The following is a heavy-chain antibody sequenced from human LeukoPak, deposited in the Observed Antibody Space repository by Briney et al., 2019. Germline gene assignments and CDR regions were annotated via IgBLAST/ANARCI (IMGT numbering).Heavy chain of an antibody. D-gene: IGHD6-13*01. CDR2: IYTSGST. CDR3: ARGEYAAAGGPYYYYYYMDV. Sequence: PSETLSLTCTVSGGSISSYYWSWIRQPPGKGLEWIGYIYTSGSTNYNPSLKSRVTISVDTSKNQFSLKLSSVTAADTAVYYCARGEYAAAGGPYYYYYYMDVWGKGTTVTVS. V-gene: IGHV4-4*09. J-gene: IGHJ6*03. CDR1: GGSISSYY.